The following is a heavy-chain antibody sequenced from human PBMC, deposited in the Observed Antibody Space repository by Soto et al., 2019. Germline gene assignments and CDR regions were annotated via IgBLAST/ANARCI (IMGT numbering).Heavy chain of an antibody. CDR2: IIPIFGTA. D-gene: IGHD3-16*01. J-gene: IGHJ4*02. CDR3: ARDVILGPVTHYFDY. CDR1: GGTFSSYA. Sequence: QVQLVQSGAEVKKPGSSVKVSCKASGGTFSSYAISWVRQAPVQGLEWMGGIIPIFGTANYAQKLQGRVTITADKYTSTAYMELSSLRSEDTAVYYCARDVILGPVTHYFDYWGQGTLVTVSS. V-gene: IGHV1-69*06.